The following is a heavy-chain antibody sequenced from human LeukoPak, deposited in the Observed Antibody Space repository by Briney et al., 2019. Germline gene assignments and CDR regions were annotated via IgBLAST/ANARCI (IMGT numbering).Heavy chain of an antibody. D-gene: IGHD6-19*01. CDR2: IWYDGSKK. J-gene: IGHJ4*02. CDR3: ARIAVAGTWDY. V-gene: IGHV3-33*01. Sequence: PGRSLRLSCAASGFTFSSYGMHWVRQAPGKGLEWVAVIWYDGSKKYYADSVKGRFTISRDNSKNTLYLQMNSLRAEDTAVYYCARIAVAGTWDYWGQGTLVTVSS. CDR1: GFTFSSYG.